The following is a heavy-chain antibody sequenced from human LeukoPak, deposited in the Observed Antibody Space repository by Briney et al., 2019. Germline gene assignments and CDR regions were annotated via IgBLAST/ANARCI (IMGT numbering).Heavy chain of an antibody. V-gene: IGHV3-23*01. J-gene: IGHJ6*02. D-gene: IGHD3-3*01. CDR1: KFTFRSYA. CDR2: ISGSGGLT. Sequence: GGSLRLSCAASKFTFRSYAMSWVRQAPGKGLEWVSAISGSGGLTFYADSVKGRFTVSRDNSKNTLYLQMNSLGAEDTAVYYCAKDWSGSTYNYHCDMDVWGQGTTVTVSS. CDR3: AKDWSGSTYNYHCDMDV.